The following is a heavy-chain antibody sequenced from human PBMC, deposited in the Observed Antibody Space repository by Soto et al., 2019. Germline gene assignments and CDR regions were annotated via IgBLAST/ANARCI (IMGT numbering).Heavy chain of an antibody. D-gene: IGHD1-7*01. CDR3: ARDDVTGTTENY. Sequence: SLRLSCAASGFTLSDYYMSWIRQAPGKGLEWVSYISSSGSTIYYADSVKGRFTISRDNAKNSLYLQMNSLRAEDTAVYYCARDDVTGTTENYWGQGTLVTVSS. CDR2: ISSSGSTI. V-gene: IGHV3-11*01. CDR1: GFTLSDYY. J-gene: IGHJ4*02.